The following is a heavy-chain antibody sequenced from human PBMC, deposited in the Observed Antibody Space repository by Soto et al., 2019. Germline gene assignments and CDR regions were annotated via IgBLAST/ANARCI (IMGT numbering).Heavy chain of an antibody. D-gene: IGHD3-22*01. CDR2: ISYGGGTT. CDR3: AKNPGYYYDSTGYHFDY. Sequence: PLVFLRLSCAASELTFVNYAMSWVLKTTGKGLEWVSAISYGGGTTYYADSVKGRFTISRDNSKNTLYLQMNSLRAEDTAVYYCAKNPGYYYDSTGYHFDYWGQGTLVTVSS. J-gene: IGHJ4*02. V-gene: IGHV3-23*01. CDR1: ELTFVNYA.